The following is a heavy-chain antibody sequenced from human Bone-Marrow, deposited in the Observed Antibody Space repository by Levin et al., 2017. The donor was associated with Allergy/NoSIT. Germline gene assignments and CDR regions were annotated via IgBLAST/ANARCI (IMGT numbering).Heavy chain of an antibody. CDR2: ISWNSGSI. CDR1: GFTFDDYA. J-gene: IGHJ4*02. D-gene: IGHD3-3*01. Sequence: GGSLRLSCAASGFTFDDYAMHWVRQAPGKGLEWVAGISWNSGSIGYADSLKGRFTISRDNAKNSLYLQINSLRAEDTALYYCAKDKASGYSKGFDYWGQGTLVTVSS. CDR3: AKDKASGYSKGFDY. V-gene: IGHV3-9*01.